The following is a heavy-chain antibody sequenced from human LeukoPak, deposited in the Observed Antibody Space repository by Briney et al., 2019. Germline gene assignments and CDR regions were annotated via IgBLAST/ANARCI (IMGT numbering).Heavy chain of an antibody. CDR1: GFTFSNYN. CDR3: AKSHGYSYGFDY. V-gene: IGHV3-21*01. J-gene: IGHJ4*02. CDR2: IISSTSYI. Sequence: GGSLRLSCAASGFTFSNYNMHWVRQAPGKGLEWVSSIISSTSYIYYADSVKGRFTISRDNSKNTLYLQMNSLRAEDTAVYYCAKSHGYSYGFDYWGQGTLVTVSS. D-gene: IGHD5-18*01.